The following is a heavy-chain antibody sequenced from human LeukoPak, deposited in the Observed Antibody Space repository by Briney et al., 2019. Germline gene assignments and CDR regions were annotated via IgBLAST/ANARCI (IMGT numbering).Heavy chain of an antibody. CDR3: ARGERWYPEYFLH. CDR2: IHSSEST. D-gene: IGHD4-23*01. J-gene: IGHJ1*01. CDR1: GDSISTYF. V-gene: IGHV4-59*01. Sequence: SETLSLTCTVSGDSISTYFWSWIRQPPGKGLEWIGYIHSSESTYYNPSLKSRVTILVDTSQNQVSLKMKSVTAADTAVYYCARGERWYPEYFLHWGQGTLVTVSS.